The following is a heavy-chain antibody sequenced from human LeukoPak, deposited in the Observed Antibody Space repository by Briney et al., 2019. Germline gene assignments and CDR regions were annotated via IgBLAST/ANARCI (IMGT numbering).Heavy chain of an antibody. CDR3: ARGGYCSSSICYSLNAFDI. J-gene: IGHJ3*02. Sequence: GGSLRLSCAASGFTFSSYEMNWVRQAPGKGLEWVSYISGSGTTIYYADSVKGRFTISRDNAKDSLYLQMNSLRAEDRAAYYCARGGYCSSSICYSLNAFDIWGQGTMFTVSS. CDR1: GFTFSSYE. CDR2: ISGSGTTI. V-gene: IGHV3-48*03. D-gene: IGHD2-2*01.